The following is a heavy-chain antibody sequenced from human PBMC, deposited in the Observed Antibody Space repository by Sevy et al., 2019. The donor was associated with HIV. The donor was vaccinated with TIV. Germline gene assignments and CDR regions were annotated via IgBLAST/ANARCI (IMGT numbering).Heavy chain of an antibody. CDR2: ISWNSGSI. Sequence: GGSLRLSCAASGFTFDDYAMHWVRQAPGKGLEWVSGISWNSGSIGYADSVKGRFTISRDNAKNSLYLQMNSLRAEDTALYYCAKDVWSRGYYYVVSWGQGTLVTVSS. CDR3: AKDVWSRGYYYVVS. D-gene: IGHD3-22*01. V-gene: IGHV3-9*01. CDR1: GFTFDDYA. J-gene: IGHJ4*02.